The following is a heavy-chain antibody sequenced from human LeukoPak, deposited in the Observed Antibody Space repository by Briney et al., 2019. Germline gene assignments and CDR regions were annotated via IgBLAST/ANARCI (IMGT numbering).Heavy chain of an antibody. D-gene: IGHD3-3*01. J-gene: IGHJ5*02. CDR1: GYTFTDYY. V-gene: IGHV1-69-2*01. CDR2: VDPEDGET. CDR3: ATDPRRIFGVVLQDNWFDP. Sequence: ASVKISCKASGYTFTDYYMHWVQQAPGKGLEWMGRVDPEDGETIYAEKFQGRVTITADTSTDTAYMELSSLRSEDTAVYYCATDPRRIFGVVLQDNWFDPWGQGTLVTVSS.